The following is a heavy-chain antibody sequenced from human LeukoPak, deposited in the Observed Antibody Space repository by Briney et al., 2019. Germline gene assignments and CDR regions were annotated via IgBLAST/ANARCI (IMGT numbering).Heavy chain of an antibody. J-gene: IGHJ4*02. V-gene: IGHV3-66*01. CDR3: ASTAMEHFDY. CDR2: IYSGGST. D-gene: IGHD5-18*01. Sequence: GGTLRLSCAASGFTVSSNYMSWVRQAPGKGLEWVSVIYSGGSTYYADSVKGRFTISRDSSKNTLYLQMNSLRAEDTAVYYCASTAMEHFDYWGQGTLVTVSS. CDR1: GFTVSSNY.